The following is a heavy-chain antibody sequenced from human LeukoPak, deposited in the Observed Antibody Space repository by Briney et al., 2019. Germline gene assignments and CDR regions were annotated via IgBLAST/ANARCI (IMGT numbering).Heavy chain of an antibody. D-gene: IGHD2-2*01. CDR1: GFGFGRDW. CDR3: ASLDSTKSVL. V-gene: IGHV3-7*01. J-gene: IGHJ1*01. Sequence: GGSLRLSCVASGFGFGRDWISWVRQAPGKGLEWVACVKQDGTEKNYVVSVWGRFTVSVDNGKNSLYLQMNSLRAEDTAKYYCASLDSTKSVLWGRGTAVIVSS. CDR2: VKQDGTEK.